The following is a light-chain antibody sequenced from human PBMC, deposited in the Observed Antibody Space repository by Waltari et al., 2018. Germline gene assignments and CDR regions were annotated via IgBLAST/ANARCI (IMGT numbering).Light chain of an antibody. CDR1: QGITTS. V-gene: IGKV1-13*02. CDR3: QQSDSYPFT. J-gene: IGKJ3*01. Sequence: AIQLTQSPSSLSASVGDRVTLTCRASQGITTSLVWYQQKPGKAPKLLIYAASILQSGVPSRFSGSGSGTDFTLSISGLQSDDFAIYYCQQSDSYPFTFGPGTRVD. CDR2: AAS.